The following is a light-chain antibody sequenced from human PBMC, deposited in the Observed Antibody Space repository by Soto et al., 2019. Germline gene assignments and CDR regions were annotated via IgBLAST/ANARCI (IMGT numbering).Light chain of an antibody. CDR3: SSYAGSNNLYV. CDR1: SSDVGGYNF. J-gene: IGLJ1*01. Sequence: QSALTQPPSASGSPGQSVTISCTGTSSDVGGYNFVSWYQHLPGKAPELMIFDVSKRPSGVPDRFSGSKSGNTASLTVSGLQAEDEADYYCSSYAGSNNLYVFGTGTKVTVL. V-gene: IGLV2-8*01. CDR2: DVS.